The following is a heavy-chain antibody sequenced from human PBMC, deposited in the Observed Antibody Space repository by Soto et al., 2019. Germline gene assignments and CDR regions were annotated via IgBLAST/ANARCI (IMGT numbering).Heavy chain of an antibody. CDR2: INPTSGGT. V-gene: IGHV1-2*02. CDR1: GYTFTGYY. CDR3: ARSYCSSDSGSSGLDY. J-gene: IGHJ4*02. D-gene: IGHD2-15*01. Sequence: ASVKASCKASGYTFTGYYMHWLRQAPGQGLEWMGWINPTSGGTNCAQKVQGRVTMTSDTSISTAYMELSRLRSDDTAVYYCARSYCSSDSGSSGLDYWGQGTLVTVSS.